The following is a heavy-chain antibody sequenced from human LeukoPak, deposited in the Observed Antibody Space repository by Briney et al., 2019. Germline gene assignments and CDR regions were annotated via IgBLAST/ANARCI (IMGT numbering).Heavy chain of an antibody. V-gene: IGHV3-74*01. CDR3: ARGRPHGNDY. Sequence: GGSLRLSCATAGFSFSSYWMSWVRQAPGKGLVWVSRIASDGSSTTYADSVKGRFSISRDNAKNTLYLQMNSLRVEDTAVYYCARGRPHGNDYWGQGTLVTVSS. D-gene: IGHD4-23*01. CDR2: IASDGSST. J-gene: IGHJ4*02. CDR1: GFSFSSYW.